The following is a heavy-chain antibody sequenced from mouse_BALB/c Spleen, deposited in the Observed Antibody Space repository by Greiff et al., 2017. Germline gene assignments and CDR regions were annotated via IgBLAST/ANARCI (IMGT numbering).Heavy chain of an antibody. CDR2: ISSGGST. J-gene: IGHJ2*01. Sequence: EVHLVESGGGLVKPGGSLKLSCAASGFTFSSYAMSWVRQTPEKRLEWVASISSGGSTYYPDSVKGRFTISRDNARNILYLQMSSLRSEDTAMYYCARGRGPYDYLDYWGQGTTLTVSS. V-gene: IGHV5-6-5*01. CDR1: GFTFSSYA. CDR3: ARGRGPYDYLDY. D-gene: IGHD2-3*01.